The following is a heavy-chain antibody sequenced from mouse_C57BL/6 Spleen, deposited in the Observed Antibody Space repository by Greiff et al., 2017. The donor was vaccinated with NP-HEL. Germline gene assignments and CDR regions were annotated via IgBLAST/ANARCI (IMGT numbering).Heavy chain of an antibody. CDR3: AKAYYDYGYYFDY. CDR1: GYSFTGYF. CDR2: INPYNGDT. Sequence: VQLQQSGPELVKPGDSVKISCKASGYSFTGYFMNWVMQSHGKSLEWIGRINPYNGDTFYNQKFKGKATLTVDKSSSTAHMELRSLTSEDSAVDYGAKAYYDYGYYFDYWGQGTTLTVSS. J-gene: IGHJ2*01. D-gene: IGHD2-4*01. V-gene: IGHV1-20*01.